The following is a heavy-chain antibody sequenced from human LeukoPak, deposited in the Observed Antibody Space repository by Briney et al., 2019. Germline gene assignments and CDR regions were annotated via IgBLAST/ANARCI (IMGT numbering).Heavy chain of an antibody. CDR2: IGTGGDT. CDR3: VRDYGPGGFGP. CDR1: GFIFDNYD. Sequence: PGGSLRLSCAVSGFIFDNYDMHWVRQISGEGLKWVAAIGTGGDTYYRDSVKGRFTISRGNAKNSLYLQMNSLRVGDTAVYYCVRDYGPGGFGPWGQGALVTVSS. D-gene: IGHD3-10*01. V-gene: IGHV3-13*01. J-gene: IGHJ5*02.